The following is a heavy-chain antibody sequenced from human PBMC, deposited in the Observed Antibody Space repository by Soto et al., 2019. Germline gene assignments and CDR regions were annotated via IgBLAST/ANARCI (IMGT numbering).Heavy chain of an antibody. V-gene: IGHV3-7*03. D-gene: IGHD5-12*01. CDR3: ATSGGGWLQPPV. CDR1: GFTFRSNW. Sequence: GGSLRLSCAASGFTFRSNWMSWVRQAPGKGLEWVANIKQDGSEKYYVDSVKGRFTISRDNAKNSLYLQMNSLRAEDTAVYYCATSGGGWLQPPVWGQGTLVTVPS. J-gene: IGHJ4*02. CDR2: IKQDGSEK.